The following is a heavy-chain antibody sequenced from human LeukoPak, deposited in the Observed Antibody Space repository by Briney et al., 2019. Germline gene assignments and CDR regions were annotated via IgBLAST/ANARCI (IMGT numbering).Heavy chain of an antibody. Sequence: GGSLRLSCAASGFTFSSSYSMNWVRQAPGKGLEWVAHISLTTTTVSYADSVKGRFTMSRDNSKNTLYLQMNSLRAEDTAVYYCAKEGGHYDILTGNYYYYGMDVWGQGTTVTVSS. D-gene: IGHD3-9*01. CDR1: GFTFSSSYS. CDR3: AKEGGHYDILTGNYYYYGMDV. CDR2: ISLTTTTV. J-gene: IGHJ6*02. V-gene: IGHV3-48*01.